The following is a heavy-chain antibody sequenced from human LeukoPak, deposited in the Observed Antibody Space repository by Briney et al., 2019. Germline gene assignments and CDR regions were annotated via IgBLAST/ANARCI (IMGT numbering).Heavy chain of an antibody. CDR1: GGSISSYY. D-gene: IGHD6-19*01. CDR3: ARRAEGSGWYDHGLYWYFDL. J-gene: IGHJ2*01. Sequence: SETLSLTCTVSGGSISSYYWSWIRQPPGKGLEWIGYIYYSGSTNYNPSLKSQVTISVDTSKNQFSLKLSSVTAADTAVYYCARRAEGSGWYDHGLYWYFDLWGRGTLVTVSS. V-gene: IGHV4-59*08. CDR2: IYYSGST.